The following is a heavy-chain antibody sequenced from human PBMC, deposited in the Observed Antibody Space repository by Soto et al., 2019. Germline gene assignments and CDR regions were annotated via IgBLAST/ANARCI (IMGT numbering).Heavy chain of an antibody. CDR2: ISGSGGST. D-gene: IGHD3-22*01. CDR1: GFTFSSYA. CDR3: AKTLAGYYYDSSGYYYYFDY. J-gene: IGHJ4*02. V-gene: IGHV3-23*01. Sequence: GGSLRLSCAASGFTFSSYAMSWVRQAPGKGLEWVSAISGSGGSTYYADSVKGRFTISRDNSKNTLYLQMNSLRAEDTAVYYCAKTLAGYYYDSSGYYYYFDYWGQGTLVTVSS.